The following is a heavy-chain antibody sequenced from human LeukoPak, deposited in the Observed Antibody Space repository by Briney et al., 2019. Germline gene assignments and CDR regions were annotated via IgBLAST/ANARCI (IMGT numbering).Heavy chain of an antibody. CDR2: IYYTGST. Sequence: SETLSLTCTVSGGSISSYYWNWIRQPPGKGLEWIGFIYYTGSTSYNPSLKSRVTISLDTAKNQFSLKLSSVTAADTVVYYCARGRGYGDYNRPIDYWGQGTLVTVSS. CDR1: GGSISSYY. D-gene: IGHD4-17*01. V-gene: IGHV4-59*01. J-gene: IGHJ4*02. CDR3: ARGRGYGDYNRPIDY.